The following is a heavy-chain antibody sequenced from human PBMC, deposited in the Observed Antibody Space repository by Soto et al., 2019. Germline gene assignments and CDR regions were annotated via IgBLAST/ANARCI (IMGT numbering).Heavy chain of an antibody. Sequence: QVHLEQSGAEVKKPGASVKVSCQGSDYGFTTYGITWVRQAPGQGLEWMGWISAHNGNTNYAQKLQGRVTVTRDTSTSTAYMELRSLRYDDTAVYYCARGRYGDYWGQGALVTVYS. CDR3: ARGRYGDY. V-gene: IGHV1-18*01. J-gene: IGHJ4*02. D-gene: IGHD1-1*01. CDR1: DYGFTTYG. CDR2: ISAHNGNT.